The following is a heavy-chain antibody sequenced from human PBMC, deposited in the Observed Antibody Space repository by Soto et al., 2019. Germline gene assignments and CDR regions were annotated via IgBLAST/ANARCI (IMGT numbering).Heavy chain of an antibody. Sequence: GGSLRLSCAASGFTFSSYGMHWVRQAPGKGLEWVAVIWYDGSNKYYADSVKGRFTISRDNSKNTLYLQMNSLRVEDTAVYYCARSWGFTAATSEAFDIWGQGTMVTVS. J-gene: IGHJ3*02. CDR3: ARSWGFTAATSEAFDI. CDR2: IWYDGSNK. V-gene: IGHV3-33*01. CDR1: GFTFSSYG. D-gene: IGHD6-13*01.